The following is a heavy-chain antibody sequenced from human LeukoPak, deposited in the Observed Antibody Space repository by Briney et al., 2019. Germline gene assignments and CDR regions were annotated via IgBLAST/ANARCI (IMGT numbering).Heavy chain of an antibody. CDR1: GFTFSSYA. CDR3: AKQGILFSALFDY. V-gene: IGHV3-23*01. D-gene: IGHD2/OR15-2a*01. CDR2: ISGSGGST. J-gene: IGHJ4*02. Sequence: GGSLRLSCAASGFTFSSYAMHWVCQAPGKGLEWVSAISGSGGSTYYADSVKGRFTISRDNSKNTLYLQMNSLRAEDTAVYYCAKQGILFSALFDYWGQGTLVTVSS.